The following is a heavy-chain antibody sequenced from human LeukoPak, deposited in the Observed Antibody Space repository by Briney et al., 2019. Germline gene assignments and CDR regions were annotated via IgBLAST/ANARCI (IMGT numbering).Heavy chain of an antibody. J-gene: IGHJ4*02. D-gene: IGHD3-22*01. Sequence: ASVKVSCKASGGTFSSYAISWVRQAPGQGLEWMGGIIPIFGTANYAQKFQGRVTITADESTSTAYMELSSLRSEDTAVHYCARGDSSGYYWYLDYWGQGTLVSVSS. CDR1: GGTFSSYA. CDR3: ARGDSSGYYWYLDY. V-gene: IGHV1-69*13. CDR2: IIPIFGTA.